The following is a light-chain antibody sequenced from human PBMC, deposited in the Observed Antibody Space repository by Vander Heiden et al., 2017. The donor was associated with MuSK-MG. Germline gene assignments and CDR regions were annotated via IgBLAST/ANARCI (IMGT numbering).Light chain of an antibody. CDR3: LQDDTTPPT. CDR1: QAITSS. V-gene: IGKV1-NL1*01. J-gene: IGKJ4*01. CDR2: AAS. Sequence: DIQMTRSPSSLSASVGDRVTITCRASQAITSSLAWYQQKPAKAPKLLLHAASRLETWVPSRFSGSGYGTDFSLTISSLQPEEYATYYCLQDDTTPPTFGGGTKVEIK.